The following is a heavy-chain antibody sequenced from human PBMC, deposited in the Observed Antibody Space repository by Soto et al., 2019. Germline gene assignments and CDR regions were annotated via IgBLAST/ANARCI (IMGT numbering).Heavy chain of an antibody. CDR1: GGTLSSYA. CDR3: ARPSSLNYYDSSGYYPSYYYYGMDV. V-gene: IGHV1-69*06. CDR2: IIPIFGTA. J-gene: IGHJ6*04. D-gene: IGHD3-22*01. Sequence: SLKVSCKXSGGTLSSYAISWVRQAPGQGLEWMGGIIPIFGTANYAQKFQGRVTITADKYTSTAYMELSSLRSEDTAVYYCARPSSLNYYDSSGYYPSYYYYGMDVWG.